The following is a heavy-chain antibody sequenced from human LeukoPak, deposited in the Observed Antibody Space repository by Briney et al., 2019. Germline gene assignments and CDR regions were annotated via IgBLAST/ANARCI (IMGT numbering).Heavy chain of an antibody. Sequence: EASVKVSCKASGGTFSSYAISWVRQAPGQGLEWMGRIIPILGIANYAQKFQGRVTITADKSTSTAYMELSSLRSEDTAVYYCARVSLAPYYYYYGKDVWGQGTTVTVSS. CDR2: IIPILGIA. J-gene: IGHJ6*02. CDR1: GGTFSSYA. V-gene: IGHV1-69*04. CDR3: ARVSLAPYYYYYGKDV.